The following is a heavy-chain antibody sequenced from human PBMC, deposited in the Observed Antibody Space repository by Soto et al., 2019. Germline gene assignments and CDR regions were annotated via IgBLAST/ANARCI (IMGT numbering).Heavy chain of an antibody. CDR2: IYYSGST. CDR1: GGSISSSSYY. Sequence: PSETLSLTCTVSGGSISSSSYYWGWIRQPPGKGLEWIGSIYYSGSTYYNPSLKSRVTISVDTSKNQFSLKLSSVTAADTAVYYCARNSKGRAPVDYWGQGTLVTVSS. CDR3: ARNSKGRAPVDY. V-gene: IGHV4-39*01. D-gene: IGHD6-13*01. J-gene: IGHJ4*02.